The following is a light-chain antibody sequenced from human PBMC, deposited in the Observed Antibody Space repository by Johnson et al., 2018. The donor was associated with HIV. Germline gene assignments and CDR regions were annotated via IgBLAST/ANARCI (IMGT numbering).Light chain of an antibody. Sequence: QSVLTQPPSVSAAPGQKVTISCSGGTSNIGNNYVSWYQHLPGTAPKLLIYENNKRRSGIPDRFSGAKSGTSATLAILGLQTGDEADYYCGTWDTSLGAQYVFGSGTKVTVL. CDR1: TSNIGNNY. J-gene: IGLJ1*01. V-gene: IGLV1-51*02. CDR3: GTWDTSLGAQYV. CDR2: ENN.